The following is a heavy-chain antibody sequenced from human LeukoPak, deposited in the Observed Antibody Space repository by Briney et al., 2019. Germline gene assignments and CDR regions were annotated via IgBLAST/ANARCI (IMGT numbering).Heavy chain of an antibody. V-gene: IGHV3-74*01. CDR1: GFTFSSYW. J-gene: IGHJ3*02. D-gene: IGHD2-21*02. Sequence: GGSLRLSCAASGFTFSSYWMHWVRQAPGKGLVWVSRINSDGSSTSYADSVKGRFTVSRDNSKNTLYLQMNSLRAEDTAVYYCARDVCGGDCYLGAFDIWGQGTMVTVSS. CDR3: ARDVCGGDCYLGAFDI. CDR2: INSDGSST.